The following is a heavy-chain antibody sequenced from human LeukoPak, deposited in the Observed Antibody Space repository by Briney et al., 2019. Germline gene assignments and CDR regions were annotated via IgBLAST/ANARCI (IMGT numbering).Heavy chain of an antibody. J-gene: IGHJ2*01. Sequence: ASVKVSCKASGYTFISYGISWVRQAPGQGLEWMGWISGYNGNTKYAQNLQGSLTMTRHTSKRTAYRELRSLRSDDTAVYYCARGLGVVTAQSEQPKPRYFDLWGRGTQVTVPS. V-gene: IGHV1-18*01. CDR2: ISGYNGNT. CDR1: GYTFISYG. D-gene: IGHD2-21*02. CDR3: ARGLGVVTAQSEQPKPRYFDL.